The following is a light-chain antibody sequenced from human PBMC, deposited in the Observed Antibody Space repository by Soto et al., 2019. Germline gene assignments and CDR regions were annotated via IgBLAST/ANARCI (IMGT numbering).Light chain of an antibody. CDR1: SSDFGNYNY. V-gene: IGLV2-14*01. CDR3: SSYTSSNTVV. J-gene: IGLJ2*01. CDR2: EVS. Sequence: QSVLTQPASVSGSPGQSITISCTGTSSDFGNYNYVSWYQHHPGQAPKLIIYEVSNRPSGLSTRFSGSKSGNTASLTISGLQPEDESDYFCSSYTSSNTVVFGGGTKLTVL.